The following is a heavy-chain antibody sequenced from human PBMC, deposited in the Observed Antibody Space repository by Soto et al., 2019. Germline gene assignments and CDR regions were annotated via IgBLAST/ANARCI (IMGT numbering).Heavy chain of an antibody. Sequence: PWETLSLTCTVSGGSISSGGYYWSWIRQHPGKGLEWIGYIYYSGSTYYNPSLKSRVTISVDTSKNQFSLKLSSVTAADTAVYYCARGGGDQYFDYWGQGTLVTVSS. CDR1: GGSISSGGYY. D-gene: IGHD3-10*01. J-gene: IGHJ4*02. CDR3: ARGGGDQYFDY. CDR2: IYYSGST. V-gene: IGHV4-31*03.